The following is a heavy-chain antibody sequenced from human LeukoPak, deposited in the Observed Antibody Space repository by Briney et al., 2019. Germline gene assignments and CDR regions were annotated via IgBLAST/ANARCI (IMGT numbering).Heavy chain of an antibody. CDR1: GGSFSGYY. D-gene: IGHD4-11*01. Sequence: SEALSLTCAVYGGSFSGYYWSWIRQPPGKGLEWIGEINHSGSTNYNPSLKSRVTISVDTSKNQFSLKLSSVTAADTAVYYCARAFTVTLSFDIWGQGTMVTVSS. CDR2: INHSGST. V-gene: IGHV4-34*01. CDR3: ARAFTVTLSFDI. J-gene: IGHJ3*02.